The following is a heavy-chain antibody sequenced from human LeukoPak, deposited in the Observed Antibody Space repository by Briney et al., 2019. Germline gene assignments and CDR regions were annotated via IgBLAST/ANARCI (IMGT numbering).Heavy chain of an antibody. CDR1: GGSFSGYY. V-gene: IGHV4-34*01. Sequence: PSETLSLTCAVYGGSFSGYYWSWIRQPPGKGLEWIGEINHSGSTNYNPSLKSRVTISVDTSKNQFSLKLSSVTAADTAVYYCARDGLRAGTIQLDWFDPWGQGTLVTVSS. CDR3: ARDGLRAGTIQLDWFDP. J-gene: IGHJ5*02. D-gene: IGHD5-18*01. CDR2: INHSGST.